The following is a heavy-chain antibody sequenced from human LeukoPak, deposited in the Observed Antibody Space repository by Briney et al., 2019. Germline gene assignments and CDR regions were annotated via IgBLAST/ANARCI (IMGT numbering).Heavy chain of an antibody. Sequence: ASVKVSCKTSGYSFTNYYMHWVRQAPGQGLEWMGMINPRVGTTSQPQKSQGRVTMTRDTSTSPVYMELSSLRSEGTAVYFCARDLSGSYHMYYFDYWGQGTLVTASS. D-gene: IGHD1-26*01. V-gene: IGHV1-46*01. CDR2: INPRVGTT. CDR1: GYSFTNYY. J-gene: IGHJ4*02. CDR3: ARDLSGSYHMYYFDY.